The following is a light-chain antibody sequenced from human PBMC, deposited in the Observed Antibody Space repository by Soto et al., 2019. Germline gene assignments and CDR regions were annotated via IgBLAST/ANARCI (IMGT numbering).Light chain of an antibody. Sequence: QPVLTQSPSASASLGASVKLTCTLSSGHSSYAIAWHQQQPEKGPRYLMKLSSDGSHSKGDGIPDRFSGSSSGAERYLTISSLQSEDEADYYCQTLDTGARVVFGGGTQLTVL. V-gene: IGLV4-69*01. CDR1: SGHSSYA. CDR2: LSSDGSH. CDR3: QTLDTGARVV. J-gene: IGLJ2*01.